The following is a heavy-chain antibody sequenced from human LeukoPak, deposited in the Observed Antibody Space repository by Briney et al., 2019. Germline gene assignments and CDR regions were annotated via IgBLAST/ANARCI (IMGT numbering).Heavy chain of an antibody. Sequence: SQTLSLTCAISGDSVCSNSAAWDWLTQSPSRGPEWVGRTYYWSKLYKADAVSMKSRVTIHPATSKNQISRQLNSVTPEDTAVYYCARQYRRSGNYNLGCWGQGTLVTVSS. CDR1: GDSVCSNSAA. D-gene: IGHD1-26*01. CDR2: TYYWSKLYK. J-gene: IGHJ4*02. V-gene: IGHV6-1*01. CDR3: ARQYRRSGNYNLGC.